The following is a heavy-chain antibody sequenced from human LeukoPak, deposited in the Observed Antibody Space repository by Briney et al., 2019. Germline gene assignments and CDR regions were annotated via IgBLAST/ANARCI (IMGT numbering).Heavy chain of an antibody. CDR1: GGSISSYY. V-gene: IGHV4-34*01. Sequence: PSETLSLTCTVSGGSISSYYWSWIRQPPGKGLEWIGEINHSGSTNYNPSLKSRVTISVDTSKNQFSLKLSSVTAADTAVYYCARRYYGSGSSIDYWGQGTLVTVSS. J-gene: IGHJ4*02. CDR2: INHSGST. CDR3: ARRYYGSGSSIDY. D-gene: IGHD3-10*01.